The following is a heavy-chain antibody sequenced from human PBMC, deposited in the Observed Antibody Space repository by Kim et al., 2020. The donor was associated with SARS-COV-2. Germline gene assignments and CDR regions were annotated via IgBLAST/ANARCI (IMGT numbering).Heavy chain of an antibody. V-gene: IGHV4-39*01. Sequence: SETLSLTCTVSGGPISSSNYYWGWIRQPPGKGLEWIGSMYYSGSTYYNPSLKSRVTISVDTSKNQFSLKLSSVTAADTAVYYCARHGNWFDPWGQGTRVT. CDR1: GGPISSSNYY. CDR2: MYYSGST. J-gene: IGHJ5*02. CDR3: ARHGNWFDP.